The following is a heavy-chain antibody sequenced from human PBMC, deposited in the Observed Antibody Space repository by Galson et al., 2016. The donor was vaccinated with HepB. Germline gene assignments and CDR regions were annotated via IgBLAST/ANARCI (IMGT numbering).Heavy chain of an antibody. V-gene: IGHV4-30-2*01. CDR2: IYHSGDT. CDR1: GGFISSGAYS. D-gene: IGHD6-13*01. J-gene: IGHJ5*02. Sequence: TLSLTCAVSGGFISSGAYSWNWIRQPPGKGLEWIGYIYHSGDTYYNPSLKSRVAISVDKSKNQFSLKLNSLTAADTAVHYCASLSPAIAAATWGQGTLVTVSS. CDR3: ASLSPAIAAAT.